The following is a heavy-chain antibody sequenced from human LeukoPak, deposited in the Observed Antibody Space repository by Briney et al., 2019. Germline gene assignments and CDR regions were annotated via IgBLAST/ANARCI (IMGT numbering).Heavy chain of an antibody. J-gene: IGHJ4*02. D-gene: IGHD6-13*01. Sequence: SETLSLTCSVSDVSISSGIYYWGWIRQPPGRGLEWIGSISYGGTTFYTPSLKSRGTISVDTSKNQFPLKLNSLTATDTAIYYCARHSSSWYYFDYWAQGILVTVSS. CDR1: DVSISSGIYY. V-gene: IGHV4-39*01. CDR2: ISYGGTT. CDR3: ARHSSSWYYFDY.